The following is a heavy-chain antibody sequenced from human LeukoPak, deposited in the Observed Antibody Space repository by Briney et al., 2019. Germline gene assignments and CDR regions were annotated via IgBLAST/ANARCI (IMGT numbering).Heavy chain of an antibody. Sequence: PGGSLRLSCAASGFTFSSYWMSWVRQAPGKGLEWVANIKQDGSEKYYVDSVKGRFTISRDNAKNSLYLQMNSLRAEDTAVYYCARYLSLRGVMNPKRRGYFDYWGQGTLVTVSS. CDR3: ARYLSLRGVMNPKRRGYFDY. J-gene: IGHJ4*02. D-gene: IGHD3-10*01. CDR2: IKQDGSEK. V-gene: IGHV3-7*01. CDR1: GFTFSSYW.